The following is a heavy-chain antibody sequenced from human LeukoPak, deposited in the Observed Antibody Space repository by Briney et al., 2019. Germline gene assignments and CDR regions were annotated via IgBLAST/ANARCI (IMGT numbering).Heavy chain of an antibody. J-gene: IGHJ4*02. CDR3: ARGEGGIAAAGTDF. CDR1: GFIVSSNY. D-gene: IGHD6-13*01. V-gene: IGHV3-53*01. Sequence: GGSLRLSCVASGFIVSSNYMSRVRQAPGKGPEWVSVIYSGGSTYYPDSVKGRFTISRDNSKNTLYLQMNSLRADDTAVYYCARGEGGIAAAGTDFWGQGTLVTVSS. CDR2: IYSGGST.